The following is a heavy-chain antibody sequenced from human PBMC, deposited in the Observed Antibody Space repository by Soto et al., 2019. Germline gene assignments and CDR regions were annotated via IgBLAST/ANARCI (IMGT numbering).Heavy chain of an antibody. CDR3: ARKTDSIPSGGDV. D-gene: IGHD3-10*01. V-gene: IGHV3-53*04. Sequence: GGSLRLSCAASGFTFRSYSRNWVRQAPGKGLEWVSLIYPGGDTAYADSVKGPFTISRHPSQNTLYLQMNSLRAEDTAVYYCARKTDSIPSGGDVWGKGTAVTVSS. CDR1: GFTFRSYS. CDR2: IYPGGDT. J-gene: IGHJ6*04.